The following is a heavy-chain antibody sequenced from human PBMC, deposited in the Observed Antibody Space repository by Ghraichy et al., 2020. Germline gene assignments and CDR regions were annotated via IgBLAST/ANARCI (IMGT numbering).Heavy chain of an antibody. CDR3: AKDLGHSYGFGY. V-gene: IGHV3-30*18. Sequence: GGSLRLSCAASGFTFSSYGMHWVRQAPGKGLEWVAVISYDGSNKYYADSVKGRFTISRDNSKNTLYLQMNSLRAEDTAVYYCAKDLGHSYGFGYWGQGTLVTVSS. CDR1: GFTFSSYG. J-gene: IGHJ4*02. D-gene: IGHD5-18*01. CDR2: ISYDGSNK.